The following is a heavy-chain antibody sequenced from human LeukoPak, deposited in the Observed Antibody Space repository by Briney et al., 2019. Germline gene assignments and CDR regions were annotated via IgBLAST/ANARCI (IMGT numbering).Heavy chain of an antibody. Sequence: PSETLSLSCAVFGGSFTSYYLRWIRQPPGKGLEWIGEINHSGSTNYNPFLKSRVTISVDTSKDQFSLKLSSVNAADTAVYYCAIERPVCGSTSCQGRWRIELWPQGTMVTVSS. CDR3: AIERPVCGSTSCQGRWRIEL. CDR1: GGSFTSYY. D-gene: IGHD2-2*01. CDR2: INHSGST. J-gene: IGHJ3*01. V-gene: IGHV4-34*01.